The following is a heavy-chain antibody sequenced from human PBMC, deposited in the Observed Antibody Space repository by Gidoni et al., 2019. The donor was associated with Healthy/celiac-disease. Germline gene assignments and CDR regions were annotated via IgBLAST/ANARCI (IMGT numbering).Heavy chain of an antibody. J-gene: IGHJ6*03. CDR3: ARVGLKHIVVVTPYMDV. V-gene: IGHV3-48*03. Sequence: EVQLVESGGGLVQPGGSLRLSCAASGFTFSSYEMNWVRQAPGKGLEWVSYISSSGSTIYYADSVKGRFTISRDNAKNSLYLQMNSLRAEDTAVYYCARVGLKHIVVVTPYMDVWGKGTTVTVSS. CDR2: ISSSGSTI. CDR1: GFTFSSYE. D-gene: IGHD2-21*02.